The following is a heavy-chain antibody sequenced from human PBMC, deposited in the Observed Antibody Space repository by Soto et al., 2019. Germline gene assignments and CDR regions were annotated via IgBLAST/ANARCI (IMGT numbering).Heavy chain of an antibody. CDR1: GGSISSGDYY. Sequence: QVQLQESGPGLVKPSQTLSLTCTVSGGSISSGDYYWSWIRQPPGKGLEWIGYIYYSGSTYYNPSLTSRVTISVDTSKNQFSLKLSSVTAADTAVYYCARDLGDRHDYGDYVRFGAFDIWGQGTMVTVSS. V-gene: IGHV4-30-4*01. CDR2: IYYSGST. D-gene: IGHD4-17*01. CDR3: ARDLGDRHDYGDYVRFGAFDI. J-gene: IGHJ3*02.